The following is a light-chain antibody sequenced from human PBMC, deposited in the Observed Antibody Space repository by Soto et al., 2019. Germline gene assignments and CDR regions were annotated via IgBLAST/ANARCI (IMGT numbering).Light chain of an antibody. CDR2: GAS. CDR1: QSVSVRH. V-gene: IGKV3-20*01. J-gene: IGKJ5*01. Sequence: IVLTQSPGTLSLSPWERATLSCRAIQSVSVRHLAWYHQKPGQAHRLIIYGASSRATGIPDRISGTGSGTDFTLTISRLEPEDFAVYYCKKYGDSLITFGQGTRREI. CDR3: KKYGDSLIT.